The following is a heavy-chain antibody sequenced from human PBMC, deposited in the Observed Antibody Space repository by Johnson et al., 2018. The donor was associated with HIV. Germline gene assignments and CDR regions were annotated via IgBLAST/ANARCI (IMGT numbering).Heavy chain of an antibody. D-gene: IGHD3-22*01. CDR2: INWNGGST. CDR3: ARVIGYDSSGKAFDI. CDR1: GFTFDDYG. Sequence: EKLVESGGGVVRPGGSLRLSCAASGFTFDDYGMSWVRQAPWKGLAWVSGINWNGGSTGYADSVKGRFTISRDNAKNSLHLQMNSLRAEDTALYYCARVIGYDSSGKAFDIWGRGTMVTVSS. V-gene: IGHV3-20*04. J-gene: IGHJ3*02.